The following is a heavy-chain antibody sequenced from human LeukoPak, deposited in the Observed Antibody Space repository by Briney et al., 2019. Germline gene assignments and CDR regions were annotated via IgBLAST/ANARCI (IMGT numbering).Heavy chain of an antibody. CDR3: ARNYYYYYMDV. CDR2: IKQDGSET. V-gene: IGHV3-7*01. Sequence: GGSLRPSCAASGFTFSSYWMSWVRQAPGKGLEWVANIKQDGSETYYVDSVRGRFTISRDNAKNSLYLQMNSLRPEDTAVYYCARNYYYYYMDVWGKGTTVTVSS. CDR1: GFTFSSYW. J-gene: IGHJ6*03.